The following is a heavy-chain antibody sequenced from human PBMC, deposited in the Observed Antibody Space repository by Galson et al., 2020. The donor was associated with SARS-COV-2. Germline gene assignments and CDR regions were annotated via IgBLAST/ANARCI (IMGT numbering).Heavy chain of an antibody. CDR1: GFTFSDYY. D-gene: IGHD3-10*01. CDR3: ARGGVTMVRGVITKGVGGWYYGMDV. V-gene: IGHV3-11*01. Sequence: GESLKISCAASGFTFSDYYMSWIRQAPGKGLEWVSYISSSGSTIYYADSVKGRFTISRDNAKNSLYLQMNSLRAEDTAVYYCARGGVTMVRGVITKGVGGWYYGMDVWGQGTTVTVSS. CDR2: ISSSGSTI. J-gene: IGHJ6*02.